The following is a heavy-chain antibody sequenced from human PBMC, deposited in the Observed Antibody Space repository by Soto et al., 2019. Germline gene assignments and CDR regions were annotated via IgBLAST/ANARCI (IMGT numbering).Heavy chain of an antibody. D-gene: IGHD5-12*01. CDR1: GGSFSGYY. CDR3: ARAAAGGYSAYEVFDY. Sequence: PSETLSLTCAVYGGSFSGYYWTWIRQPPGTGLEWIGEINHSGSTNYNPSLKSRVTISVDKSKNQFSLKLSSVTAADTAVYYCARAAAGGYSAYEVFDYWGQGTLVTVSS. J-gene: IGHJ4*02. V-gene: IGHV4-34*01. CDR2: INHSGST.